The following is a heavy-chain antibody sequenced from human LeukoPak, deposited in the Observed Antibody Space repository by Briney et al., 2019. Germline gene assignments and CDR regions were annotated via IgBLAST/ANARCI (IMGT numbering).Heavy chain of an antibody. D-gene: IGHD1-20*01. V-gene: IGHV4-38-2*01. Sequence: PSETLSLTCAVSGASSSDPYYWGWIRQPPERGLQLIWTIYVNGDTFYNPSLKSRVTISEDTSKNQLSLTLTSVTAADTAIYYCARGYNWNDGAFDPWGQGALVTVSS. J-gene: IGHJ5*02. CDR1: GASSSDPYY. CDR3: ARGYNWNDGAFDP. CDR2: IYVNGDT.